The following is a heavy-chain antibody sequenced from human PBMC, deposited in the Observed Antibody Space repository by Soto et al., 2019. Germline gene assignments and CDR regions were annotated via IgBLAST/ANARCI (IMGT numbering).Heavy chain of an antibody. CDR1: GDTFTNYD. CDR3: ARGRNGMDV. J-gene: IGHJ6*02. Sequence: QVQLVQSGAEVKKPGASVKVSCKASGDTFTNYDIKWVRQATGKGLEWMGWMNPNSGNTGYAQKFQGRVTMTRNTSISTAYMELSTMRSEDTAVYYCARGRNGMDVWGQGTTVSVSS. V-gene: IGHV1-8*01. CDR2: MNPNSGNT.